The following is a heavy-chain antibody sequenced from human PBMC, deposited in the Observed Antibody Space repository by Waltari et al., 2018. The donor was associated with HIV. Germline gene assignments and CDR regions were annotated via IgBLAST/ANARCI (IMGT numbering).Heavy chain of an antibody. V-gene: IGHV4-59*01. D-gene: IGHD2-15*01. CDR1: GGSISSYY. CDR2: IYYSGST. J-gene: IGHJ4*02. Sequence: QVQLQESGPGLVKPSETLSLTCTVPGGSISSYYWSWIRQPPGKGLEWIGYIYYSGSTNYNPSLKSRVTISVDTSKNQFSLKLSSVTAADTAVYYCARDHSGRGPFDYWGQGTLVTVSS. CDR3: ARDHSGRGPFDY.